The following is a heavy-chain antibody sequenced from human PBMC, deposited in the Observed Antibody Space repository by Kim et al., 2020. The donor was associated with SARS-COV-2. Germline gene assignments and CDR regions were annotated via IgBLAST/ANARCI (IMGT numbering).Heavy chain of an antibody. CDR3: ARSYSGTYFAAFDI. CDR1: GASISSDY. V-gene: IGHV4-4*08. Sequence: SETLSLTCTVSGASISSDYWSWIRQPPGKGLEWMGYIYKSGTTNYNPSLKSRVIISSDTSKNQFSLNLRSVTAADTAVYYCARSYSGTYFAAFDIWGPGTMDTVSS. J-gene: IGHJ3*02. CDR2: IYKSGTT. D-gene: IGHD1-26*01.